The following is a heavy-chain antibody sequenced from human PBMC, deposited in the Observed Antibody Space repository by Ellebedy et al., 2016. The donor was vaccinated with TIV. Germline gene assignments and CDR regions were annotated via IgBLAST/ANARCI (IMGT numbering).Heavy chain of an antibody. J-gene: IGHJ4*02. CDR2: INPSGGST. D-gene: IGHD4-23*01. Sequence: ASVKVSCKASGYTFTSYYMHWVRQAPGQGLEWMGIINPSGGSTSYAQKFQGRVTMTRDTSTSTVYMELSSLRSEDTAVYYCARDGDDYGGNPGPRFDYWGQGTLVTVSS. CDR1: GYTFTSYY. V-gene: IGHV1-46*01. CDR3: ARDGDDYGGNPGPRFDY.